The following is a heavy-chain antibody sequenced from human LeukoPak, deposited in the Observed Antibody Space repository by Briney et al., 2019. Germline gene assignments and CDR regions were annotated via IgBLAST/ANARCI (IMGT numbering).Heavy chain of an antibody. CDR1: GFTFSNYW. CDR3: VREIRTTLYRYHYMDV. CDR2: IKQDGSEK. D-gene: IGHD4-11*01. V-gene: IGHV3-7*01. J-gene: IGHJ6*03. Sequence: PGGSLRLSCAASGFTFSNYWMSWVRQAPGKGLEWVANIKQDGSEKYYVDSVRGRFTISRDNAKNSVYLQMDSLRAEDTAVYHCVREIRTTLYRYHYMDVWGKGTTVTASS.